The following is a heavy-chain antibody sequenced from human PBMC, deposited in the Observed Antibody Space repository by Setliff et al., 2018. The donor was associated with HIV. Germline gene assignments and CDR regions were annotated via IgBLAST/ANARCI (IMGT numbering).Heavy chain of an antibody. Sequence: GGSLRLSCVASGFTFSSYWMNWVRQAPGKGLMWISHINNDETITNYADSVKGRFTISRDNAKSTVYLQMNSLRAEDTALYYCAKGAGWCVDYWGQGTLVTVSS. CDR3: AKGAGWCVDY. J-gene: IGHJ4*02. D-gene: IGHD2-21*01. CDR2: INNDETIT. V-gene: IGHV3-74*01. CDR1: GFTFSSYW.